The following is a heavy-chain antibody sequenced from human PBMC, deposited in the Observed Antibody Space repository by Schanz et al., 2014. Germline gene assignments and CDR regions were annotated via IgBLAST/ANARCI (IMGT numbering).Heavy chain of an antibody. J-gene: IGHJ5*02. V-gene: IGHV1-69*02. CDR1: GGTFSSDT. CDR3: ARGRGCTGGSCYSWFDL. Sequence: QVRLVQSGAEVKKPGSSVKVSCKASGGTFSSDTFSWVRQAPGQGLEWMGRFIPILDVGNYAQQFQGRVTFSADKSTSTAYMELSSLRYEDTALYYCARGRGCTGGSCYSWFDLWGQGTLVTVAS. CDR2: FIPILDVG. D-gene: IGHD2-15*01.